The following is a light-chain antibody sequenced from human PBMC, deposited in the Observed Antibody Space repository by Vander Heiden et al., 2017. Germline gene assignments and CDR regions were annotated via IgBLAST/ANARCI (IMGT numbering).Light chain of an antibody. V-gene: IGLV2-8*01. J-gene: IGLJ1*01. CDR2: EVS. CDR3: SSFAGFNNYV. Sequence: QSALTQPPSASGPPGQSVTIPCTGTSSDVGGYNYVSWYQQHPGKAPKVVIYEVSQRPSGVPDRFSGSKSANTASLTVSGLQAEDEADYYCSSFAGFNNYVFGTGTKVTVL. CDR1: SSDVGGYNY.